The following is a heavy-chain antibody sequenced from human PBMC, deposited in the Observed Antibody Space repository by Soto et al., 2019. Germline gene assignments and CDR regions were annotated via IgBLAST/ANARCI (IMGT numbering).Heavy chain of an antibody. CDR2: VSYDGPNK. Sequence: QVQLVESGGGVVQPGKSLRLSCAASGFTFNNFGMHWVRQAPGKGLEWVAVVSYDGPNKYYADSVKGRFTVSRDNSKKMVYLQMNNLTAEDTAVYYCARDWAVPYWYFDLWGRGTLVTVSS. CDR3: ARDWAVPYWYFDL. V-gene: IGHV3-30*03. D-gene: IGHD3-16*01. CDR1: GFTFNNFG. J-gene: IGHJ2*01.